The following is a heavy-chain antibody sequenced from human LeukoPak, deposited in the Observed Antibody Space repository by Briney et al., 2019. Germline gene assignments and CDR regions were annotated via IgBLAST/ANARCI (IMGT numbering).Heavy chain of an antibody. CDR3: ARVLIAATGGDY. J-gene: IGHJ4*02. D-gene: IGHD6-13*01. CDR2: INTDGSTT. V-gene: IGHV3-74*01. CDR1: GFTFSSHW. Sequence: GGSLRLSCAASGFTFSSHWMHWVRQAPGKGLVWVSRINTDGSTTSYADSVKGRFTISRDNAKNTVYLQMNSLRADDTAVYYCARVLIAATGGDYWGQGTLATVFS.